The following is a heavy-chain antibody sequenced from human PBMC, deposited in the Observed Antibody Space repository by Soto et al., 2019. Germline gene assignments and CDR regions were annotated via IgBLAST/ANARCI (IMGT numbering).Heavy chain of an antibody. CDR2: ISWNSGSM. Sequence: PGGSLRLSCAASGFTFDDYAMHWVRQAPGKGLEWVSGISWNSGSMGYADSVKGRFTISRDNVKSSLYLQMNSLRAEDTALYYCAKDRYDYYGSESNSGMDVWGQGTTVTVYS. CDR3: AKDRYDYYGSESNSGMDV. D-gene: IGHD3-10*01. V-gene: IGHV3-9*01. J-gene: IGHJ6*02. CDR1: GFTFDDYA.